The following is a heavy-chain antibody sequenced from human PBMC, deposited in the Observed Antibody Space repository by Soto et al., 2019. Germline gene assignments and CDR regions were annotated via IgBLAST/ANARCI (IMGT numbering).Heavy chain of an antibody. CDR2: IRSGGRST. J-gene: IGHJ6*03. V-gene: IGHV3-23*01. CDR3: SKAPGDYYYMDV. Sequence: EVQLLESGGGLVQPGGSLRLSCAASGFTFSDYSMNWVRQAPGRGLEWVSTIRSGGRSTYSADSVQGRFTISRDNSNEKVYLQMNNLRADDTAVYFCSKAPGDYYYMDVWGKGTTVTVSS. CDR1: GFTFSDYS.